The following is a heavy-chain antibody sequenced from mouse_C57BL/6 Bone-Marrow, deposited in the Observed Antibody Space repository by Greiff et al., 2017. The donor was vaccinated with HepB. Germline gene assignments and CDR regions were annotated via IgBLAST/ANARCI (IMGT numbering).Heavy chain of an antibody. V-gene: IGHV1-81*01. CDR1: GYTFTSYG. Sequence: QVQLQQSGAELARPGASVKLSCKASGYTFTSYGISWVKQRTGQGLEWIGEIYPRSGNTYYNEKFKGKATLTADKSSSTAYMELRSLTSEDSAVYYCARNPITTVVNDAMDYWGQGTSVTVSS. D-gene: IGHD1-1*01. CDR2: IYPRSGNT. CDR3: ARNPITTVVNDAMDY. J-gene: IGHJ4*01.